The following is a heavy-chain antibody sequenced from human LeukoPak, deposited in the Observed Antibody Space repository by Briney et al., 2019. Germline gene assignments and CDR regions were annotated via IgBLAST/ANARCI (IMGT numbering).Heavy chain of an antibody. CDR1: GYTFTRYG. Sequence: ASVKVSFKASGYTFTRYGISWVRQAAGQGLEWMGWISVYNGNTNYAQKLQGRVTMTTDTSTSTVYMELRSLRSDDTAVYYCARYGGDCSGGSYNHYIDVWGQGTTVTVSS. J-gene: IGHJ6*03. CDR3: ARYGGDCSGGSYNHYIDV. CDR2: ISVYNGNT. V-gene: IGHV1-18*01. D-gene: IGHD2-15*01.